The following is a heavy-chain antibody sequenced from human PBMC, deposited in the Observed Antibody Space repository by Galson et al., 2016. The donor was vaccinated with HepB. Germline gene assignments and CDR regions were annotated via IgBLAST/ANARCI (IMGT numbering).Heavy chain of an antibody. CDR1: GFTFSTYA. V-gene: IGHV3-23*01. CDR3: AKRYCSGGSCYHVDH. D-gene: IGHD2-15*01. J-gene: IGHJ5*02. Sequence: SLRLSCAASGFTFSTYAMRWVRQAPGKGLEWVSLTSGSGSSTFYADSVKGRFTISRDNSKNTLYLQMNSLRAEDTAVYYCAKRYCSGGSCYHVDHWGQGTLVTVSS. CDR2: TSGSGSST.